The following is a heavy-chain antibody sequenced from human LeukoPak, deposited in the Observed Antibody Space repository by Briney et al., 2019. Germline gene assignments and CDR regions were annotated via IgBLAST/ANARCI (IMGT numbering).Heavy chain of an antibody. D-gene: IGHD6-6*01. J-gene: IGHJ4*02. CDR3: ARDEGIAAHFDY. Sequence: ASVKVSCKASRYTFSNYDINWVRQATGQGLEWMGIINPSGGSTSYAQKFQGRVTMTRDTSTSTVYMELSSLRSEDTAVYYCARDEGIAAHFDYWGQGTLVTVSS. CDR2: INPSGGST. V-gene: IGHV1-46*01. CDR1: RYTFSNYD.